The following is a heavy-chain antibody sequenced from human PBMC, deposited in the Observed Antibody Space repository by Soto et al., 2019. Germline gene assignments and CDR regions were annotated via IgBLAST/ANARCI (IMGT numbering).Heavy chain of an antibody. CDR3: ARAPKVSGSSQTRPDF. V-gene: IGHV4-34*01. CDR2: ISQSGNT. Sequence: NPSETLPLTCSIYSGSFSGYYCSWSRQPPGKGLEWIGEISQSGNTNYSPSLKSRVSISIDTSKKQFSLNLASVSAADTAVYYCARAPKVSGSSQTRPDFWGQGTLVTVSS. CDR1: SGSFSGYY. D-gene: IGHD6-6*01. J-gene: IGHJ4*02.